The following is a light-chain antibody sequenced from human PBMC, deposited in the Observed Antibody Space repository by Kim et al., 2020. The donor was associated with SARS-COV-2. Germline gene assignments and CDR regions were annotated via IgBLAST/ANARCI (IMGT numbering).Light chain of an antibody. V-gene: IGLV2-14*04. Sequence: GQSTPSSCTGTSSDVSGNNYVSWYQQPPGKAPKLMIYDVAKWPSGVSNRFSGSKSGNTASLTISGLQAEDEADYYCSSYTSSSTLVFGGGTKVTVL. CDR3: SSYTSSSTLV. CDR2: DVA. J-gene: IGLJ2*01. CDR1: SSDVSGNNY.